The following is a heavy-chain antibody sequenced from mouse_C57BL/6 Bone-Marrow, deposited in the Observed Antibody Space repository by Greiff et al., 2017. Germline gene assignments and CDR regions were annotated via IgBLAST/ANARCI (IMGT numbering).Heavy chain of an antibody. CDR1: GYTFTSYW. D-gene: IGHD1-2*01. CDR3: TRRRLTTAVWYFDV. J-gene: IGHJ1*03. V-gene: IGHV1-5*01. Sequence: EVQGVESGTVLARPGASVKMSCKTSGYTFTSYWMHWVKQRPGQGLEWIGAIYPGNSDTSYNQKFKGKAKLTAVTSASTAYMELSSLTNEDSAVYYCTRRRLTTAVWYFDVWGTGTTVTVSS. CDR2: IYPGNSDT.